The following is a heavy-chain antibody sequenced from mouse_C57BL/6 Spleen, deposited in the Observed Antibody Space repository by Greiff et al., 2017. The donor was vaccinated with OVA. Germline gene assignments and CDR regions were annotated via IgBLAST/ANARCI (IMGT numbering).Heavy chain of an antibody. CDR2: IDPANGNT. Sequence: EVQLQQSVAELVRPGASVKLSCTASGFNIKNTYMHWVKQRPEQGMAWIGRIDPANGNTKYAPKFQGTATITADPSSNTAYLQLSSLTSEDTAIYYCARSGYYDYDVAYWGQVTLVTVSA. J-gene: IGHJ3*01. D-gene: IGHD2-4*01. V-gene: IGHV14-3*01. CDR1: GFNIKNTY. CDR3: ARSGYYDYDVAY.